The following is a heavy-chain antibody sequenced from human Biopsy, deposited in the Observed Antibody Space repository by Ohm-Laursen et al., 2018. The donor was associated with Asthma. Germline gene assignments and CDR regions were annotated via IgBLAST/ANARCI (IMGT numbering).Heavy chain of an antibody. CDR2: ISNDGANK. J-gene: IGHJ4*02. V-gene: IGHV3-30*03. Sequence: LRLSCAASVLTFSSYGMVWVRLAPGKGLEWVALISNDGANKFYADSVQGRFTISRDNSKNTLYLQMHSLKIEDTAVYFCARQVKSTVFGVSYKKFDFWGQGTLVAVSS. CDR3: ARQVKSTVFGVSYKKFDF. CDR1: VLTFSSYG. D-gene: IGHD3-3*01.